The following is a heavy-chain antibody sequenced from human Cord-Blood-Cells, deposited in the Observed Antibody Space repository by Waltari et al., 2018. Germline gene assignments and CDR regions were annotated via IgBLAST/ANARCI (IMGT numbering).Heavy chain of an antibody. CDR3: ARGSRIAAAGGPDY. D-gene: IGHD6-13*01. V-gene: IGHV3-30*04. J-gene: IGHJ4*02. Sequence: QVQLVESGGGVVQPGRSLRLSCAASGFTFSSYAMHWVRQAPGKGLEWVAVISYDGSNKYYADSVKGRFNISRDNSKNTLYLQMNSLRAEDTAVYYCARGSRIAAAGGPDYWGQGTLVTVSS. CDR2: ISYDGSNK. CDR1: GFTFSSYA.